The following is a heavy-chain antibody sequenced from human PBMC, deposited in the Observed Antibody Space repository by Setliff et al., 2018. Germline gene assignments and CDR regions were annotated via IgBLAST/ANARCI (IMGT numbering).Heavy chain of an antibody. CDR2: INPNSGDT. D-gene: IGHD5-18*01. CDR3: AREGVDTRSSTDYRYYMDV. V-gene: IGHV1-2*02. CDR1: GNTFTGYY. Sequence: ASVKVSCKSSGNTFTGYYIHWLRQAPGQGLEWMGCINPNSGDTTFAQKFQGRVTITRDTSNSTDYMDLSRLTSDDTAVYYCAREGVDTRSSTDYRYYMDVWGKGTTVTVSS. J-gene: IGHJ6*03.